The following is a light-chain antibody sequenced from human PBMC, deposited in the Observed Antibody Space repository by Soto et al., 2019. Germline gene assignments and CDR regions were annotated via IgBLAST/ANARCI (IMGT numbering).Light chain of an antibody. J-gene: IGKJ4*01. V-gene: IGKV3-20*01. CDR3: QQYATSPLT. CDR2: GAL. Sequence: EIVMTQSPCTLSASPGERATLSCRASQSVSSNLAWYQQKPGQAPRLLIYGALSRATGIPDRFSGSGSGTDFTLTISRLEPEDFALYYCQQYATSPLTFGGGTKVDIK. CDR1: QSVSSN.